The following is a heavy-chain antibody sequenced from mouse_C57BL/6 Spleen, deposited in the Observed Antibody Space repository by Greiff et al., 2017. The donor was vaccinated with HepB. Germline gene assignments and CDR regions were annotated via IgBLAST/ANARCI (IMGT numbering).Heavy chain of an antibody. J-gene: IGHJ3*01. D-gene: IGHD4-1*01. CDR1: GYAFSSYW. V-gene: IGHV1-61*01. CDR2: IYPSDSET. CDR3: QTGTLFAY. Sequence: VQLQQSGAELVKPGASVKISCKASGYAFSSYWMDWVKQRPGQGLEWIGNIYPSDSETHYNQKFKDKATLTVDKSSSTAYMQLSSLTSEDSAVYYCQTGTLFAYWGQGTLVTVSA.